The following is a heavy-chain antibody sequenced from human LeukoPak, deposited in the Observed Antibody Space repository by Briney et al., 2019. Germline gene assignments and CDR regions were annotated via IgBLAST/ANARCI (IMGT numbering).Heavy chain of an antibody. V-gene: IGHV3-48*04. CDR3: ASGRYGYFDWLPYPQDYYGMGV. J-gene: IGHJ6*02. Sequence: GGSLRLSCAASGFTFSSYSMNWVRQAPGKGLEWVSYISSSSSTIYYADSVKGRFTISRDNAKNSLYLQMNSLRAEDTAVYYCASGRYGYFDWLPYPQDYYGMGVWGQGTTVTVSS. CDR1: GFTFSSYS. CDR2: ISSSSSTI. D-gene: IGHD3-9*01.